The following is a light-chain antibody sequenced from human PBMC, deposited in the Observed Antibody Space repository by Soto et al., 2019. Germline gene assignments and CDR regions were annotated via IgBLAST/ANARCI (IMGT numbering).Light chain of an antibody. CDR1: QSVSSY. V-gene: IGKV3-20*01. Sequence: EIVLTQSPGTLSLSPGERATLTFTSSQSVSSYLAWYQQKPGQAPRLLISGASRRATGIPDRFSGAGSGTDFTLTISRLEPEDFALYYCQQHDILPITFGQGTRLEIK. J-gene: IGKJ5*01. CDR3: QQHDILPIT. CDR2: GAS.